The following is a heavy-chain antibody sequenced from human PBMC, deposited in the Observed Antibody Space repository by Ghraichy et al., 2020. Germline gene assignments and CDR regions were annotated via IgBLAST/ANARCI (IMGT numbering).Heavy chain of an antibody. CDR3: AKDLPAAVYFDY. J-gene: IGHJ4*02. D-gene: IGHD6-13*01. CDR1: GFTVSSYD. Sequence: GGSLRLSCAASGFTVSSYDMTWVRQAPGKGLEWVSSISGSGGSKYYADSVKGRFIISRDNSKNTLYLQMNSLTAEDTAVYYCAKDLPAAVYFDYWGQGTLVTVSS. V-gene: IGHV3-23*01. CDR2: ISGSGGSK.